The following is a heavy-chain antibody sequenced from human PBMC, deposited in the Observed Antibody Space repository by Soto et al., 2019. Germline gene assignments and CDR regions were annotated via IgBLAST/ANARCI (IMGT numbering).Heavy chain of an antibody. V-gene: IGHV4-59*01. CDR1: GGSISSYY. Sequence: QVQLQESGPGLVKPSETLSLTCTVSGGSISSYYWSWIRQPPGKGLEWIGYIYYSGSTNYNPSLKGRVTISVDTSKNQFPLKLSSVTAADTAVYYCARGGITGTWNYYYGMDVWGQGTTVTVSS. CDR2: IYYSGST. CDR3: ARGGITGTWNYYYGMDV. D-gene: IGHD1-7*01. J-gene: IGHJ6*02.